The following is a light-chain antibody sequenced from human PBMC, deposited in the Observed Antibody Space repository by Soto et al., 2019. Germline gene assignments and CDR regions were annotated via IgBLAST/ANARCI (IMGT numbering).Light chain of an antibody. CDR2: EVS. J-gene: IGLJ1*01. V-gene: IGLV2-14*01. CDR3: SSYSPSSTGV. Sequence: QSVLPQPASVSGSPGQSITISCTGTSSDLGTYPFVPWYQQHPDKAPKLMIYEVSNRPSGVSNLFSGSKSGNTSSLTISGLQAEYEADYYCSSYSPSSTGVFGTGTKLTVL. CDR1: SSDLGTYPF.